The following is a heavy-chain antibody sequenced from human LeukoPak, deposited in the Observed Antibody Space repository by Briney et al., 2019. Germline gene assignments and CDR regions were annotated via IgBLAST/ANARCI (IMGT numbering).Heavy chain of an antibody. CDR1: GYTFTGYY. CDR2: INPNSGGT. V-gene: IGHV1-2*02. Sequence: ASVKVSCKASGYTFTGYYMHWVRQAPGQGPEWMGWINPNSGGTNYAQKFQGRVTMTRDTSISTAYMELSRLRSDDTAVYYCARGDYYDSSGYYSYFDYWGQGTLVTVSS. D-gene: IGHD3-22*01. CDR3: ARGDYYDSSGYYSYFDY. J-gene: IGHJ4*02.